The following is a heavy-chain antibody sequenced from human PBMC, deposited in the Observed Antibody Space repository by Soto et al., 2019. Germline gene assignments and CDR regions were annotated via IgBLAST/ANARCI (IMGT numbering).Heavy chain of an antibody. V-gene: IGHV3-33*01. CDR1: GFTFSSYG. CDR3: ARDRSAKHYMDF. CDR2: IWSDGRNK. J-gene: IGHJ6*03. Sequence: GGSLRLSCAASGFTFSSYGMHWVRQAPGKGLEWVAFIWSDGRNKYHADSVKGRFTISRDNPKNTLYLQMNSLGAEDTAVYYCARDRSAKHYMDFWGKGTTVTVSS.